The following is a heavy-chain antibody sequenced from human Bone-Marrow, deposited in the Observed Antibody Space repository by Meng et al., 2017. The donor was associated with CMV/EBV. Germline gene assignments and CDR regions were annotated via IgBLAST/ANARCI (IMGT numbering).Heavy chain of an antibody. CDR3: ARGLDYPYYYYGMDV. CDR2: INSDGSST. Sequence: GGSLRLSCAASGFTFSSYWMHWVRQAPGKGLVWVSRINSDGSSTSYADSVKGRFTISRDNSKNTLYLQMNSLRAEDTAVYYCARGLDYPYYYYGMDVWGQGTTVTVSS. J-gene: IGHJ6*02. V-gene: IGHV3-74*01. CDR1: GFTFSSYW. D-gene: IGHD3-16*01.